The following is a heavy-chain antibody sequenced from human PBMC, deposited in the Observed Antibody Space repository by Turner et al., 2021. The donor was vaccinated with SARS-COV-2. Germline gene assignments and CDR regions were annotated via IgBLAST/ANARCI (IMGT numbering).Heavy chain of an antibody. V-gene: IGHV1-69*01. D-gene: IGHD3-10*01. CDR2: IIPISGTA. CDR3: ARGKNYYGSGSYYTTHYYYGMDV. CDR1: GGTFSSYV. Sequence: KASGGTFSSYVISWARQAPGQGLEWMGGIIPISGTANYVQKFLGRVTIIADESTSTAYMELSSLRSEDTAVYYCARGKNYYGSGSYYTTHYYYGMDVWGHGTTVTVSS. J-gene: IGHJ6*02.